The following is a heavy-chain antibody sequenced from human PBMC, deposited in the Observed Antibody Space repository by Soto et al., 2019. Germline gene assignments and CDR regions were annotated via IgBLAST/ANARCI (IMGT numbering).Heavy chain of an antibody. CDR1: GFTFSNYG. D-gene: IGHD3-3*02. CDR2: VSAYNGYT. Sequence: QVQLVQSGAEVKKPGASVKVSCKGSGFTFSNYGFNWVRQAPGQGHEWVGWVSAYNGYTTSAQNFKDRLIMTTDTSTNPAYLELRGLRPDDTALYYCARGTSIAVHEGPWGQGTLVTVSS. J-gene: IGHJ4*02. V-gene: IGHV1-18*01. CDR3: ARGTSIAVHEGP.